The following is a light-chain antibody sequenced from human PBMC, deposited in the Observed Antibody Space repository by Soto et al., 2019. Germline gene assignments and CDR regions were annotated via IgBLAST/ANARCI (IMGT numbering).Light chain of an antibody. CDR3: CSYAGSSTYV. CDR1: SSDDGSYNL. CDR2: EGS. V-gene: IGLV2-23*01. Sequence: ALTQPASVSGSPGQSITISCTGTSSDDGSYNLVSWYQQHPGKAPKLMIYEGSKRPSGVSNRFSGSKSGNTASLTFSWFQVEDEADYYCCSYAGSSTYVFGTGTKVTVL. J-gene: IGLJ1*01.